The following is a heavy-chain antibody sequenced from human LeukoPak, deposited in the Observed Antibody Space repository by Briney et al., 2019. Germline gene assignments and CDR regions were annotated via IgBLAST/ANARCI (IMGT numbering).Heavy chain of an antibody. J-gene: IGHJ4*02. Sequence: PGGSLRLSYAASGFTFSTYWMHWVRQAPGKGLLWVSRINSDGSSTSYADSVKGRFTISRDNAKTTLYLQMNSLRVEDTAVYYCARGFITFGGVIVDYWGQGTLVTVSS. V-gene: IGHV3-74*01. D-gene: IGHD3-16*02. CDR1: GFTFSTYW. CDR2: INSDGSST. CDR3: ARGFITFGGVIVDY.